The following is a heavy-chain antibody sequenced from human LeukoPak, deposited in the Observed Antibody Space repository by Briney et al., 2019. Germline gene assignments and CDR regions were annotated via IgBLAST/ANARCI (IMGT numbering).Heavy chain of an antibody. V-gene: IGHV3-7*01. CDR1: GFTFSGYW. J-gene: IGHJ6*02. CDR3: ARDDYQLGSYYYGMDV. CDR2: IKQDGSEK. Sequence: GGSLRLACAASGFTFSGYWMSWVRQAQGKGLEWVANIKQDGSEKYYVDSVKGRFTISRDNAKSSLFLQMNSLRVEDTAVYYCARDDYQLGSYYYGMDVWGQGTTVTVS. D-gene: IGHD2-2*01.